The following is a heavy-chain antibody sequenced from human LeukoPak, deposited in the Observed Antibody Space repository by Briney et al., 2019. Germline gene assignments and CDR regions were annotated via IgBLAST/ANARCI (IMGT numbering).Heavy chain of an antibody. CDR2: ISYDGSNK. D-gene: IGHD6-13*01. Sequence: GGSLRLSCAASGFTFSSYAMHWVRQAPGKGLEGVAVISYDGSNKYYADSVKGRFTISRDNSKNTLYLQMNSLRAEDTAVYYCARDIGGSSWYYFDYWGQGTLVTVSS. V-gene: IGHV3-30-3*01. CDR1: GFTFSSYA. J-gene: IGHJ4*02. CDR3: ARDIGGSSWYYFDY.